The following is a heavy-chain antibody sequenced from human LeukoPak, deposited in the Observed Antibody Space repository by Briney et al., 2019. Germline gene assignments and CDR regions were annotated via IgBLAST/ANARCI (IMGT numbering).Heavy chain of an antibody. J-gene: IGHJ2*01. Sequence: GGSLRLSCAASGFTFSSYSMNWVRQAPGKGLEWVAVISYDGSNKYYADSVKGRFTISRDNSKNTLYLQMNSLRAEDTAVYYCARDGDGCWGSYWYFDLWGRGTLVTVSS. V-gene: IGHV3-30*03. CDR2: ISYDGSNK. CDR3: ARDGDGCWGSYWYFDL. CDR1: GFTFSSYS. D-gene: IGHD3-16*01.